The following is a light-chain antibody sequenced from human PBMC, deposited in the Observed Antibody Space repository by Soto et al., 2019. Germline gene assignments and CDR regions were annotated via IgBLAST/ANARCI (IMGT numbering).Light chain of an antibody. CDR2: TAS. CDR1: QSISNY. J-gene: IGKJ2*01. V-gene: IGKV1-39*01. CDR3: QQYQSYPDT. Sequence: DIQMTQSPSSLSASVGDRVTITCRASQSISNYLNWYQQKPGKAPKFLIYTASSLQIGVPSRFSGSGSGTDFTLTISSLQPEDFATYYCQQYQSYPDTFGQGTKLEIK.